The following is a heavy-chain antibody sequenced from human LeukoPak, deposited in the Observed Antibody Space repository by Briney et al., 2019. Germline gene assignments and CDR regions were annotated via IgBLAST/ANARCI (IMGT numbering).Heavy chain of an antibody. Sequence: ASVKVSCKASGYTFTGFYMHWVRQAPGQGLEWMGWINPNSGDTNYAQNFQGRVTMTRDTSISTAYVELSRLTSDDKAVYYCARGSLMAATGTGLSSWGQGTLVTVSS. J-gene: IGHJ5*02. CDR2: INPNSGDT. V-gene: IGHV1-2*02. CDR3: ARGSLMAATGTGLSS. D-gene: IGHD6-13*01. CDR1: GYTFTGFY.